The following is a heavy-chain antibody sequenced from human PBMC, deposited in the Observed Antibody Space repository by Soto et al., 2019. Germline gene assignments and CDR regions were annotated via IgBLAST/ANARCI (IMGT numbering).Heavy chain of an antibody. CDR3: AXVASGDSSGYYYALFDY. D-gene: IGHD3-22*01. Sequence: PSETLSLTCAVSGYSISSGYYWGWIRQPPGKGLEWIGSIYHSGSTYYNPSLKSRVTISVDTSKNQFSLKLSSVTAADTAVYYCAXVASGDSSGYYYALFDYWGQGTLVTVSS. J-gene: IGHJ4*02. CDR1: GYSISSGYY. V-gene: IGHV4-38-2*01. CDR2: IYHSGST.